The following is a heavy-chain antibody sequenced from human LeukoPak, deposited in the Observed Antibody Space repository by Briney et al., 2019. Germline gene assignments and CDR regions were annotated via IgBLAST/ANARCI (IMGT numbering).Heavy chain of an antibody. CDR3: ARLTYGAVVH. J-gene: IGHJ4*02. Sequence: PSETLSLTCTVSGGSISSSSYYWGWIRQPPGRGLEWIGSIYYSGSTYYNPSLKSRVTISVDTSKNQFSLKLSSVTAADTAVYYCARLTYGAVVHWGQGTLVTVSS. V-gene: IGHV4-39*01. D-gene: IGHD6-19*01. CDR2: IYYSGST. CDR1: GGSISSSSYY.